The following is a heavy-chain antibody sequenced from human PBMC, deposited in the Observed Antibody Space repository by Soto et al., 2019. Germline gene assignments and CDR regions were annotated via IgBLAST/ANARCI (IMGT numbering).Heavy chain of an antibody. CDR1: GGSISSYY. J-gene: IGHJ4*02. CDR2: IYYSGST. Sequence: TSETLSLTCTVSGGSISSYYWSWIRQPPGKGLEWIGYIYYSGSTNYNPSLKSRVTISVDTSKNQFSLKLSSVTAADTAVYYCARSIAAAGKVFDYWGQGTLVTVSS. V-gene: IGHV4-59*01. CDR3: ARSIAAAGKVFDY. D-gene: IGHD6-13*01.